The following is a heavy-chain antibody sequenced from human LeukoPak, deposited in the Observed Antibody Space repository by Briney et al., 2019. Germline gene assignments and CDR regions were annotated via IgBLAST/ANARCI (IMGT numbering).Heavy chain of an antibody. Sequence: SVKVSCKASGGTFSSYAISWVRQAPGQGLEWMGRIIPILGIANYAQKFQGRVTITADKSTSTAYMELSSLRSEDTAVYYCARGDVRWSLNWFDPWGQGTLVTVSS. V-gene: IGHV1-69*04. CDR1: GGTFSSYA. CDR3: ARGDVRWSLNWFDP. J-gene: IGHJ5*02. CDR2: IIPILGIA. D-gene: IGHD2-15*01.